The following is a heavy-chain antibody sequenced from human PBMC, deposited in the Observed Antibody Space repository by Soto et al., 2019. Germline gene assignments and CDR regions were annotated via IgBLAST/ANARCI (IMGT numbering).Heavy chain of an antibody. V-gene: IGHV4-31*03. CDR2: IYYSGST. CDR1: GGSISSGGYY. J-gene: IGHJ4*02. D-gene: IGHD2-21*01. Sequence: QVQLQESGPGLVKPSQTLSLTCTVSGGSISSGGYYWSWIRQHPGKGLEWIGYIYYSGSTYYNPSLKSRVTISVDKSKNQFALKLSYVTAADTAVYYCARARDNSPDYWGQGTLVTVSS. CDR3: ARARDNSPDY.